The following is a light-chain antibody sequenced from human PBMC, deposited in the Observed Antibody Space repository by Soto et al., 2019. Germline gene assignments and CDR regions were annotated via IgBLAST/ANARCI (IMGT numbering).Light chain of an antibody. Sequence: QSVLTQPPSVSGAPGQRVTISCTETSSNIGAGYDVHWYQQVPGTAPKPLIYNNNNRPSGVPDRFSGSKSGTSASLAITGLQAEDEADYYCQSYDSSLSAWVFGGGTKLTVL. CDR1: SSNIGAGYD. CDR2: NNN. V-gene: IGLV1-40*01. CDR3: QSYDSSLSAWV. J-gene: IGLJ3*02.